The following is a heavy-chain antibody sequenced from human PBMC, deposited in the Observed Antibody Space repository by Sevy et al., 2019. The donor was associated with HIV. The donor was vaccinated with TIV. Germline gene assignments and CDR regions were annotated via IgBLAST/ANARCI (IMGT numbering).Heavy chain of an antibody. CDR2: IDTSSAYI. CDR3: ARVNCTNGVCIQGYYYYGLDV. Sequence: GGSLRLSCAASGFSLSGYSFNWVRQAPGKGLEWVSSIDTSSAYIYYADSVKGRFTISRDNAKNSLYLQMSSLRAEDTAVYFCARVNCTNGVCIQGYYYYGLDVWGQGTTVTVSS. V-gene: IGHV3-21*01. D-gene: IGHD2-8*01. CDR1: GFSLSGYS. J-gene: IGHJ6*02.